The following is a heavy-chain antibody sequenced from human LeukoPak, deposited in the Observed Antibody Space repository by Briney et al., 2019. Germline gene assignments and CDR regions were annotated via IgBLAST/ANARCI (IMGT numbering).Heavy chain of an antibody. CDR1: GGSISSSSYY. D-gene: IGHD3-22*01. CDR2: IYYSGST. V-gene: IGHV4-61*05. J-gene: IGHJ4*02. CDR3: ARASATYYYDSSGYDFDY. Sequence: SETLSLTCTVSGGSISSSSYYWGWIRQPPGTGLEWIGYIYYSGSTNYNPSLKSRVTISVDTSKNQFSLKLSSVTAADTAVYFCARASATYYYDSSGYDFDYWGQGTLVTVSS.